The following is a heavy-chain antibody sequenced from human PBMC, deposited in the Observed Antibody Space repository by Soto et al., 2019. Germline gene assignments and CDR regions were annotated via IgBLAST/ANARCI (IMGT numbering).Heavy chain of an antibody. CDR3: ATPLGRIVVPAVIHCSGGSCYDLYAFDI. V-gene: IGHV1-69*13. CDR1: GGTFSSYA. D-gene: IGHD2-15*01. J-gene: IGHJ3*02. CDR2: IIAIFGTA. Sequence: SVKVSCKASGGTFSSYAISWVRQAPGQGLEWMGGIIAIFGTANYAQKFQGRVTITADESTSTAYMELSSLRSEDTAVYYCATPLGRIVVPAVIHCSGGSCYDLYAFDIWGQGTMVTVS.